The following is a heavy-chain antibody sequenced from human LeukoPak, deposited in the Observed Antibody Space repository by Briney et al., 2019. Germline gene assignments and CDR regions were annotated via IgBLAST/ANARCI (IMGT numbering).Heavy chain of an antibody. J-gene: IGHJ3*02. CDR3: AKGRYYYDSSDAFDI. CDR1: GVTFSGYA. Sequence: GGSLRLSCAASGVTFSGYAMSWVRQAPGKGLEWVSAISGSGGSAYYADSVKGRFTISRDNSKNTLFLQMNSLRAEDTAVYYCAKGRYYYDSSDAFDIWGQGTMVTVSS. CDR2: ISGSGGSA. V-gene: IGHV3-23*01. D-gene: IGHD3-22*01.